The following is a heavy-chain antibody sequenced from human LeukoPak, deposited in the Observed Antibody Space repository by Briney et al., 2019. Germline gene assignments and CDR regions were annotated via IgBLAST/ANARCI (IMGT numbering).Heavy chain of an antibody. CDR1: GFAFSSYA. CDR3: ARGQRAHVEWYYYMDV. CDR2: ISYDGSNK. V-gene: IGHV3-30*04. J-gene: IGHJ6*03. Sequence: GRSLRLSCAASGFAFSSYAIHWVRQAPGKGLEWVAVISYDGSNKYYADSVKGRFTISRDNSKNTLYLQMNSLRADDTAVYYCARGQRAHVEWYYYMDVWGKGTTVTVSS. D-gene: IGHD1-26*01.